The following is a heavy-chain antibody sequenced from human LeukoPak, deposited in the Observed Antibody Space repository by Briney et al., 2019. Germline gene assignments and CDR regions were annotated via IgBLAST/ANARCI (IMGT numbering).Heavy chain of an antibody. J-gene: IGHJ6*03. CDR3: TRPYYYYMDV. CDR2: INHSGST. Sequence: SETLSLTCAVYGGSFSGYYWSWIRQPPGKGLEWIGEINHSGSTNYNPSLKSRVTISVDKSKNQLSLKLSSVTAADTAVYYCTRPYYYYMDVWGKGTTVTVSS. V-gene: IGHV4-34*01. CDR1: GGSFSGYY.